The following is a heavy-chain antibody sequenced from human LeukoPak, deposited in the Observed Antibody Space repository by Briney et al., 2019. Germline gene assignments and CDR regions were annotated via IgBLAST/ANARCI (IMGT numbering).Heavy chain of an antibody. CDR2: IIPILGIA. CDR1: GGTFSSYA. J-gene: IGHJ6*02. Sequence: ASVKVSCKASGGTFSSYAISWVRQAPGQGLEWMGRIIPILGIANYAQKFQGRVTITADKSTSTAYMELSSLGSEDTAVYYCARGVYDIPTEPYYYYYGMDVWGQGTTVTVSS. CDR3: ARGVYDIPTEPYYYYYGMDV. V-gene: IGHV1-69*04. D-gene: IGHD3-9*01.